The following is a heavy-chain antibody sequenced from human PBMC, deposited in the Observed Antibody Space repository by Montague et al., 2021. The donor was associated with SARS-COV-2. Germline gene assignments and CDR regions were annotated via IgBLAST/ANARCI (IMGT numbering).Heavy chain of an antibody. CDR1: GFTFDDYG. Sequence: SLRLSCAASGFTFDDYGMSWVRQAPGKGLEWVSGITWNGGSTGYADSVKGRFTISRDNAKNSLYLQMNSLRAEDTALYYCARLTPHAESIAAAGTLIDYWGQGTLVTVSS. D-gene: IGHD6-13*01. CDR2: ITWNGGST. V-gene: IGHV3-20*04. J-gene: IGHJ4*02. CDR3: ARLTPHAESIAAAGTLIDY.